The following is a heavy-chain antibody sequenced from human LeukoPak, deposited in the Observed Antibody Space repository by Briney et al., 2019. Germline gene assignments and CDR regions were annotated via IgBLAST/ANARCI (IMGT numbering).Heavy chain of an antibody. V-gene: IGHV3-23*01. CDR1: GSSFNSTA. D-gene: IGHD2-21*01. CDR3: AKGIQGSY. Sequence: GGSLRLSCTASGSSFNSTAMTWDRQAPGKGLEWVSLVSSSGANTYYADSVKGRFTISRDNSKNTVYLQMNSLRAEDTAIYYCAKGIQGSYWGQGTLVTVSS. J-gene: IGHJ4*02. CDR2: VSSSGANT.